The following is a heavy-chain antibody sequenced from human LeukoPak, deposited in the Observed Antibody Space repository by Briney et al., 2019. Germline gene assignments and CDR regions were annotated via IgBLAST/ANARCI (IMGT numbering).Heavy chain of an antibody. CDR2: INTGGSTI. CDR3: ASGRFLSFDY. CDR1: GLTFSSYE. V-gene: IGHV3-48*03. J-gene: IGHJ4*02. D-gene: IGHD3-3*01. Sequence: GGSLRLFCEASGLTFSSYEMNWVRQAPGKGLEWVSHINTGGSTIYYADSVKGRFTISRDNAKNSLYLQMNTLRAEDTAVYYCASGRFLSFDYWGQGALVTASS.